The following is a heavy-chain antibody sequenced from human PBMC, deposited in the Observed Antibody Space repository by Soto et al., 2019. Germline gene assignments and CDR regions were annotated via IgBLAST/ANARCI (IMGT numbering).Heavy chain of an antibody. CDR3: ARANDYGDYFDY. D-gene: IGHD4-17*01. CDR2: IYSGGST. CDR1: GFTVSSNY. J-gene: IGHJ4*02. Sequence: GGSLRLSCAASGFTVSSNYMSWVRQAPGKGLEWVSVIYSGGSTYYADSVKGRFTTSRDNSKNTLYLQMNSLRAEDTAVYYCARANDYGDYFDYWGQGTLVTVSS. V-gene: IGHV3-66*01.